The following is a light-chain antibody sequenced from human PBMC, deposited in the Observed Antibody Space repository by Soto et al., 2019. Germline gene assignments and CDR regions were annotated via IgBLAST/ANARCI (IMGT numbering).Light chain of an antibody. CDR2: DVS. CDR3: SSYTSSSTYV. V-gene: IGLV2-14*01. Sequence: QSVLTQPAPLSGSPGQSITISCTGTSSDVGGYNFVSWYQQHPGKAPKLMIYDVSNRPSGVSNRFSGSKSGNTASLTISGLQAEDEADYYCSSYTSSSTYVFGTGTKVTVL. J-gene: IGLJ1*01. CDR1: SSDVGGYNF.